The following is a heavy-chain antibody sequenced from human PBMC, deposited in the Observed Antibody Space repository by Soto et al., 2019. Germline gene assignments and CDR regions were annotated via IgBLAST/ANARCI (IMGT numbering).Heavy chain of an antibody. V-gene: IGHV3-30*18. J-gene: IGHJ5*02. CDR2: ISYDGRNK. CDR1: GFTFSTYG. CDR3: AKGLASTRLPNNWFDP. D-gene: IGHD5-12*01. Sequence: PGGSLRLSCAASGFTFSTYGMHWVRQAPGKGLEWVALISYDGRNKYYADSVKGRFTISRDNSKNTLYLQMNSLRAEDTAVYYCAKGLASTRLPNNWFDPWGQGTLVTVSS.